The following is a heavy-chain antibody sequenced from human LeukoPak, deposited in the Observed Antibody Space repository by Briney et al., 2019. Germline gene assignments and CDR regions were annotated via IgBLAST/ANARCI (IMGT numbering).Heavy chain of an antibody. J-gene: IGHJ3*02. CDR1: GFTFDDYA. Sequence: GGSLRLSCAASGFTFDDYAMHWVRQAPGKGLEWVSGISWNSGSIGYADSVKGRFTISRDNAKNSLYLQMNSLRAEDTALYYCAKMVSPDAFDIWGQGTMVTASS. V-gene: IGHV3-9*01. CDR2: ISWNSGSI. D-gene: IGHD4-23*01. CDR3: AKMVSPDAFDI.